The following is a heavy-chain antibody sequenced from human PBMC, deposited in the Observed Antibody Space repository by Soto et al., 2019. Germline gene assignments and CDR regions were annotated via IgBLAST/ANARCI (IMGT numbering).Heavy chain of an antibody. Sequence: PSETLSLTCAVYGGSFSGYYWSWIRQPPGKGLEWIGEINHSGSTNYNPSLKSRVTISVDTSKNQFSLKLSSVTAADTAVYYCAREFRGGYYYDSSGPQYYGMDVWGQGTTVTVSS. CDR1: GGSFSGYY. D-gene: IGHD3-22*01. J-gene: IGHJ6*02. CDR3: AREFRGGYYYDSSGPQYYGMDV. CDR2: INHSGST. V-gene: IGHV4-34*01.